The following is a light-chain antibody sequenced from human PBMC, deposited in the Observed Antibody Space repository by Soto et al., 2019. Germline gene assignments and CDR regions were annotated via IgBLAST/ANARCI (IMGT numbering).Light chain of an antibody. J-gene: IGKJ1*01. CDR2: DTS. CDR1: QSVRDRY. V-gene: IGKV3-20*01. CDR3: QHDGSSPGT. Sequence: EIVLTQSPGTLSLSPGERATLSCRASQSVRDRYLAWYQQKPGQAPSLLIYDTSTRATGVPDRFSGSGSGTHFALTISRVEPEDFAIYFCQHDGSSPGTFGQGTKVDI.